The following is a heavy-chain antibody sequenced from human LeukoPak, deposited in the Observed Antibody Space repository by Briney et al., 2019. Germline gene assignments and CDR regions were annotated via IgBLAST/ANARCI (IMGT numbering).Heavy chain of an antibody. Sequence: PGRSLRLSCAASGFTFSSYVMYWVRQAPGKGLEWVAGMSYDGSKKYYADSVKGRFTISRDNSKNTVYLQMNSLRAEDTAVFYCAREDYGDSYFDYWGQGPLVTVSS. CDR3: AREDYGDSYFDY. D-gene: IGHD4-17*01. CDR2: MSYDGSKK. V-gene: IGHV3-30-3*01. J-gene: IGHJ4*02. CDR1: GFTFSSYV.